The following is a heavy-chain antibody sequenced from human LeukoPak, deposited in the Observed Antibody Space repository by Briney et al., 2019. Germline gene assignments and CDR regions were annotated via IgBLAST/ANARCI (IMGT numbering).Heavy chain of an antibody. CDR2: ISSSSSYI. J-gene: IGHJ4*02. CDR3: ARDREYYYDSSGYSPFLYDY. D-gene: IGHD3-22*01. V-gene: IGHV3-21*01. Sequence: GGSLRLSCAASGFTFSSYSMNWVRQAPGNGLEWVSSISSSSSYIYYADSVKGRFTISRTNAKNSLYLQMNSLRAEDTAVYYCARDREYYYDSSGYSPFLYDYWGQGTLVTVSS. CDR1: GFTFSSYS.